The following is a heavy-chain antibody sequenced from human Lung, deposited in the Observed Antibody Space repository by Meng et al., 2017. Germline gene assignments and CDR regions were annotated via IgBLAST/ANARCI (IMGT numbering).Heavy chain of an antibody. CDR2: IFHSGST. J-gene: IGHJ4*02. V-gene: IGHV4-4*02. D-gene: IGHD1-26*01. CDR3: ARFDISSSGRGDY. Sequence: VRLEEYGTVLMKPSGTLYCTCAVSGGAITSITWWSWVRKTPGKGLEWFGEIFHSGSTNDNPPLESRVTISVEKSKNQFSLKVYSVTAADTATYYCARFDISSSGRGDYWGQGILVTVSS. CDR1: GGAITSITW.